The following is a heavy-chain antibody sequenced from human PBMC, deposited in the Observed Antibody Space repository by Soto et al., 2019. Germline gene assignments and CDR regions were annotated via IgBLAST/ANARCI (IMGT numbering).Heavy chain of an antibody. D-gene: IGHD6-13*01. V-gene: IGHV1-46*01. Sequence: QVQLVPSGAEVKKPGASVKLSCKASGYTFTNYYIHWVRQAPGQGLEWMAIINPNGGSTNYAQKVQGRVTLTRDTSTSTVYMDLSSLKSEDTAVYYCARGLEAGDYWGQGTLVTVSS. CDR1: GYTFTNYY. J-gene: IGHJ4*02. CDR3: ARGLEAGDY. CDR2: INPNGGST.